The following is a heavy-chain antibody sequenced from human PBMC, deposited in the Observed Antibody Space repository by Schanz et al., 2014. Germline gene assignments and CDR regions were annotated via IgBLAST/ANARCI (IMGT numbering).Heavy chain of an antibody. Sequence: QVQLVQSGAEVKKPGASVKVSCRASGYPFTSDDITWVRQAPGQGLEWMGWISAYNGNTNYAQKLQGRVTMTTDTSTSTSYMELTSLRFDDTAVYYCARDFSAYVGNYFDYWGQGTLVTVSS. CDR2: ISAYNGNT. CDR1: GYPFTSDD. V-gene: IGHV1-18*01. CDR3: ARDFSAYVGNYFDY. D-gene: IGHD5-12*01. J-gene: IGHJ4*02.